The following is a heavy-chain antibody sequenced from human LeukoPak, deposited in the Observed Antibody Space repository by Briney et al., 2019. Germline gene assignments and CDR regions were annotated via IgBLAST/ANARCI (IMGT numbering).Heavy chain of an antibody. CDR2: INHSGST. CDR1: GGSFSGYY. D-gene: IGHD5-18*01. Sequence: PSETLSLTCAVYGGSFSGYYWSWIRQPPGKGLEWIGEINHSGSTNYNPSLKSRVTISVDTSKNQFSLKLSSVTAADTAVYYCARDAGYGDAFDIWGQGTMVTVSS. CDR3: ARDAGYGDAFDI. J-gene: IGHJ3*02. V-gene: IGHV4-34*01.